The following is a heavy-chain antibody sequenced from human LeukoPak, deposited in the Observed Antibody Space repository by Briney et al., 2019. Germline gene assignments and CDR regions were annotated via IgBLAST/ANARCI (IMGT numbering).Heavy chain of an antibody. J-gene: IGHJ4*02. V-gene: IGHV1-8*03. Sequence: ASVKVSCKASGYTFTSYDINWVRRATGQGLEWMGWMNPNSGNTGYAQKFQGRVTITRNTSISTAYMELSSLRSEDTAVYYCARGPYCTNGVCSFDYWGQGTLVTVSS. CDR3: ARGPYCTNGVCSFDY. CDR1: GYTFTSYD. CDR2: MNPNSGNT. D-gene: IGHD2-8*01.